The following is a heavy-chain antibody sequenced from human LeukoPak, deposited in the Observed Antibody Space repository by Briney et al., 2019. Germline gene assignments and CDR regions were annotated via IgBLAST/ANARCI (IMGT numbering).Heavy chain of an antibody. J-gene: IGHJ3*02. Sequence: PSETLSLTCTVSGGSIGGYYWSWIRQPPGRGLEWIGYIYYSGSTNYNPSLKSRVTISVDTSKNQFSLRLSSVTAADTAVYYCARVKGYYDSSGYYRAHAFDIWGQGTMVTVSS. CDR1: GGSIGGYY. CDR2: IYYSGST. D-gene: IGHD3-22*01. CDR3: ARVKGYYDSSGYYRAHAFDI. V-gene: IGHV4-59*01.